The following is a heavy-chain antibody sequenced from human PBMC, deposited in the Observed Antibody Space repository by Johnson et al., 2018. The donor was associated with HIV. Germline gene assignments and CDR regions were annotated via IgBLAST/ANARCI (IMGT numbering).Heavy chain of an antibody. D-gene: IGHD5/OR15-5a*01. CDR3: AKRGDLYDSTASFDAFEV. CDR2: IRYDGSNK. CDR1: GFTFSSYG. Sequence: VQLVESGGGVVQPGRSLRLSCAASGFTFSSYGMHWVRQAPGKGLEWVTFIRYDGSNKYYADSVKGRFPISRDNSKNTLYVQMNSLRDEDTAVYYCAKRGDLYDSTASFDAFEVWGQGTMVTVSS. J-gene: IGHJ3*01. V-gene: IGHV3-30*02.